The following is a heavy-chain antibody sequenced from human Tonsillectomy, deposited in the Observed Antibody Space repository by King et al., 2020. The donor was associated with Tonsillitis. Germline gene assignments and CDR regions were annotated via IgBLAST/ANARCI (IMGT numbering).Heavy chain of an antibody. D-gene: IGHD3-22*01. J-gene: IGHJ2*01. CDR2: IKQDGSEK. CDR3: ATGLSHQGGYYFDL. V-gene: IGHV3-7*03. Sequence: VQLVESGGGLVQPGGSLRLSCAASGFTFSCYWMSWGRQAPGKGLEWVANIKQDGSEKYYVDSVKGQLTISRDNAKNSLYLQMNSLRAEDTAVYYWATGLSHQGGYYFDLWGRGTLVTVSS. CDR1: GFTFSCYW.